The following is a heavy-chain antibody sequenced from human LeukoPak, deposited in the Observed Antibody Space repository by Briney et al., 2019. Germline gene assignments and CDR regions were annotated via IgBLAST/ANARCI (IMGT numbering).Heavy chain of an antibody. V-gene: IGHV1-24*01. D-gene: IGHD4-17*01. Sequence: ASVKVSCKVSGYALTDLSTHWVRQAPGKGLEGMGGLDPADGETIYAQKFQGRVTMTEDTSSDTAYMELNSLRSEDTAVYYCATHRTTVITGLVSWGQGTLVSVSS. CDR1: GYALTDLS. J-gene: IGHJ4*02. CDR2: LDPADGET. CDR3: ATHRTTVITGLVS.